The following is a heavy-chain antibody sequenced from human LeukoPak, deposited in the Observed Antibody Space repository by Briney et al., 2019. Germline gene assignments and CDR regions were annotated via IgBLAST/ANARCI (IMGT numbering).Heavy chain of an antibody. J-gene: IGHJ4*02. D-gene: IGHD3-22*01. CDR2: ISSSSSYI. CDR1: GFTFSSYS. Sequence: PGGSLRLSCAASGFTFSSYSMNWVRQASGKGLEWVSSISSSSSYIYYADSVKGRFTISRDNAKNSLYLQMNSLRAEDTAVYYCARPRAYDTRDFDYWGQGTLVTVSS. V-gene: IGHV3-21*01. CDR3: ARPRAYDTRDFDY.